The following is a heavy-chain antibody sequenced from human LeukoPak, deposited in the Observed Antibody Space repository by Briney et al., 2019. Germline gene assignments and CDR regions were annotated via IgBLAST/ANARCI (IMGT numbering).Heavy chain of an antibody. D-gene: IGHD6-6*01. CDR2: ISYDGSNK. CDR3: ARDRSSSSPSWFDP. Sequence: GGSLRLSCAASGFTFSSYAMHWVRQAPGKGLEWVAVISYDGSNKYYADSVKGRFTISRDNSKNTLYLQMNSLRAEDTAVYYCARDRSSSSPSWFDPWGQGTLVTVSS. J-gene: IGHJ5*02. CDR1: GFTFSSYA. V-gene: IGHV3-30-3*01.